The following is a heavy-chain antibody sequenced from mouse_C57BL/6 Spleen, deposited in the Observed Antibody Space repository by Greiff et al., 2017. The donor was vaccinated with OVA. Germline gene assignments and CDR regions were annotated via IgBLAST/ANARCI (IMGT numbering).Heavy chain of an antibody. J-gene: IGHJ1*03. D-gene: IGHD1-1*01. CDR1: GYTFTGYW. CDR3: ARSLYYYGSSYGYFDV. Sequence: QVQLKQSGAELMKPGASVKLSCKATGYTFTGYWIEWVKQRPGHGLEWIGEILPGSGSTNYNEKFKGKATFTADTSSNTAYMQLSSLTTEDSAIYYCARSLYYYGSSYGYFDVWGTGTTVTVAS. CDR2: ILPGSGST. V-gene: IGHV1-9*01.